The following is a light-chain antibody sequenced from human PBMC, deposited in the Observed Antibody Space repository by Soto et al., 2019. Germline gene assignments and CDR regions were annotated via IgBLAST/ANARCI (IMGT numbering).Light chain of an antibody. V-gene: IGKV3-20*01. CDR1: QSVRSNF. J-gene: IGKJ1*01. CDR3: QRYDSFRP. CDR2: GAS. Sequence: EIGLTQSPGTLSLYTGERATLYCRASQSVRSNFLAWYQQKPGQAPRLLIYGASNRATGIPDRFSGSGSGTDFTLTITRLEPEDFAMYYCQRYDSFRPFCQGAK.